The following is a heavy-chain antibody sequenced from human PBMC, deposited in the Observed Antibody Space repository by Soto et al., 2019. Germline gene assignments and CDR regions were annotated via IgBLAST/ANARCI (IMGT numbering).Heavy chain of an antibody. Sequence: SETLSLTCAVYGGSFIGYYWSWILQPPGKGLEWIGEINHSGSTNYNPSLKSRVTISVDTSKNQFSLKLSSVTAADTAVYYCARVTGRYYYGMDVWGQGTTVT. CDR3: ARVTGRYYYGMDV. CDR2: INHSGST. V-gene: IGHV4-34*01. J-gene: IGHJ6*02. CDR1: GGSFIGYY.